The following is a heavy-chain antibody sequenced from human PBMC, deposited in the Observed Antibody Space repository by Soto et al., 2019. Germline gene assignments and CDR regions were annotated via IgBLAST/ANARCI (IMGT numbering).Heavy chain of an antibody. Sequence: GGSLRLSCAASGFTFSSYSMNWVRQAPGKGLEWVSSISPSGASTYYADSVKGRFTISRDNSKNTLYLQMNSLRTEDTAVYYCAKFFDTFGRPWGQGTLVTVSS. CDR3: AKFFDTFGRP. D-gene: IGHD3-16*01. CDR1: GFTFSSYS. J-gene: IGHJ5*02. V-gene: IGHV3-23*01. CDR2: ISPSGAST.